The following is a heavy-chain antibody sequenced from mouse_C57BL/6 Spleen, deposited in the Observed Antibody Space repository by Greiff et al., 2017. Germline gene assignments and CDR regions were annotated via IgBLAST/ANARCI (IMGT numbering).Heavy chain of an antibody. Sequence: EVKLQEPGPGLVKPSQSLSLTCSVTGYSITSGYYWNWIRQFPGNKLEWMGYISYDGSNNYNPSLKNRISITRDTSKNQFFLKLNSVTTEDTATYYCAREGDYAPWFAYWGQGTLVTVSA. J-gene: IGHJ3*01. CDR3: AREGDYAPWFAY. D-gene: IGHD2-4*01. CDR2: ISYDGSN. CDR1: GYSITSGYY. V-gene: IGHV3-6*01.